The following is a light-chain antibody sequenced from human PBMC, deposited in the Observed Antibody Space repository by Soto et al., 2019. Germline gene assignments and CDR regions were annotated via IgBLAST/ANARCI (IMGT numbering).Light chain of an antibody. Sequence: QSVLTQPPSVSGAPGQRVTISCTGSSSNIGAGYDVHWYLQLPGTAPKLLIYGNSNRPSGVPDRFSGSKSGTSASLAITGLQAEDEADYYCQSYDSSLSGSLVFGGGTKLTVL. CDR1: SSNIGAGYD. CDR3: QSYDSSLSGSLV. CDR2: GNS. J-gene: IGLJ3*02. V-gene: IGLV1-40*01.